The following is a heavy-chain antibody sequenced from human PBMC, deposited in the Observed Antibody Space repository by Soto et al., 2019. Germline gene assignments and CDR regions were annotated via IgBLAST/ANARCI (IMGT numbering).Heavy chain of an antibody. CDR2: ISGSGGST. CDR1: GFTFSSYA. Sequence: GGSLRLSCAASGFTFSSYAMSWVRQAPGKGLEWVSAISGSGGSTYYADSVKGRFTISRDNSKNTLYLQMNSLGAEDTSVYYCAKGRHTYYYDSSGYYYYYYGMDVWGQGTTVTVSS. J-gene: IGHJ6*02. V-gene: IGHV3-23*01. CDR3: AKGRHTYYYDSSGYYYYYYGMDV. D-gene: IGHD3-22*01.